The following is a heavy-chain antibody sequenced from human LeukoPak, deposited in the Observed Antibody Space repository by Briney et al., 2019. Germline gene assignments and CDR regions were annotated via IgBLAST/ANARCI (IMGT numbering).Heavy chain of an antibody. J-gene: IGHJ1*01. V-gene: IGHV4-59*01. CDR3: ARCRDEFADYGFTS. D-gene: IGHD4-17*01. Sequence: SETLSLTCTVSGDSISSNYWSWIRQPPGKGLEWIGYISNSGSTKYNPSLRSRVSISVDTPKNLFSLKLTSMTAADTAFYYCARCRDEFADYGFTSWGQGTLVTVSS. CDR2: ISNSGST. CDR1: GDSISSNY.